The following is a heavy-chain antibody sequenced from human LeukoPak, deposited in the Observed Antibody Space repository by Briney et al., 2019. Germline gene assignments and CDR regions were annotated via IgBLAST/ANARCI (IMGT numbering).Heavy chain of an antibody. J-gene: IGHJ4*02. CDR3: ARDWSITMVRGVHYFDY. D-gene: IGHD3-10*01. CDR1: GFTFSSYW. V-gene: IGHV3-74*01. Sequence: GGSLRLSCAASGFTFSSYWMHWVRQAPGKGLVWVSRINSDGSSTSYADSVKGRFTISRDNAKNTLYLQMNSLRAEDTAVYYCARDWSITMVRGVHYFDYWGQGTLVTVSS. CDR2: INSDGSST.